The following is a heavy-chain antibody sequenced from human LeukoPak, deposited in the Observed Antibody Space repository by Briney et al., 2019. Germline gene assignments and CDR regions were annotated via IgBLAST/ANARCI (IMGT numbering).Heavy chain of an antibody. CDR3: ARDRDYGAGIFDT. J-gene: IGHJ4*02. V-gene: IGHV3-53*01. D-gene: IGHD3-10*01. CDR1: GFTFNSNY. Sequence: PGGSLRLSCAASGFTFNSNYRSWVRQAPGKGLEWVSVIYSGGSTYYADSVKGRFTISRDNSKNTLYLQMNSLRAEDTAVYYCARDRDYGAGIFDTWGQGNLVTVSS. CDR2: IYSGGST.